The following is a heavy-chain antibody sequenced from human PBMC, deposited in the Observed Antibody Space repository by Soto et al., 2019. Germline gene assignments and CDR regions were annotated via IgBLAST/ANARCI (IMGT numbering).Heavy chain of an antibody. CDR3: AKGAYYDG. D-gene: IGHD3-22*01. J-gene: IGHJ4*02. Sequence: GGSLRLSCAPSAFTFSSYAMSWFRQAPGKGLEWVSAISGSGGSTYYADSVKGRFTISRDNSKNTLYLQMNSLRAEGRGVYYCAKGAYYDGWGQGPLVAVSS. CDR2: ISGSGGST. V-gene: IGHV3-23*01. CDR1: AFTFSSYA.